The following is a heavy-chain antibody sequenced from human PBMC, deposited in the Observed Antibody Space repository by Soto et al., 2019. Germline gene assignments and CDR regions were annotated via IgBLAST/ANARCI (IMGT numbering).Heavy chain of an antibody. Sequence: QMQLVESGGGVVQPGRSLRLSCAASRFTFSDYGMHWVRQAPGKGLEWVAAISHDGGNEFYAESLKSRFTISRDNSNNTLYLQMNSLRTEDTALYYCAKSVQYCKGSGCSPEAFDIWGQGTGVTVSS. CDR1: RFTFSDYG. V-gene: IGHV3-30*18. CDR3: AKSVQYCKGSGCSPEAFDI. J-gene: IGHJ3*02. D-gene: IGHD2-15*01. CDR2: ISHDGGNE.